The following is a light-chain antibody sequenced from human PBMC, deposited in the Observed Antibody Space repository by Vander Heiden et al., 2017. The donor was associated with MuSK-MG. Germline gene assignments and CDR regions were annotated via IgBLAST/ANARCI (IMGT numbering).Light chain of an antibody. J-gene: IGKJ1*01. CDR3: QQNISTPRT. Sequence: DIEMTQPRASLSASVGDRVTITCRESQRVSTYLNWSQQKPGKAPKLLIYGASSLQSGVPSTFSGSGCGTDFTLTIIGLQFEDSATYYCQQNISTPRTFGQGTKVEIK. V-gene: IGKV1-39*01. CDR1: QRVSTY. CDR2: GAS.